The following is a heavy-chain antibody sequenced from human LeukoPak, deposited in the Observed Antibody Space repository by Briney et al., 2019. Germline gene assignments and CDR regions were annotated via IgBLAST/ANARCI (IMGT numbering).Heavy chain of an antibody. J-gene: IGHJ4*02. V-gene: IGHV4-4*07. CDR1: GGSISNYY. D-gene: IGHD6-19*01. Sequence: SETLSLTCTVSGGSISNYYWSWIRQPAGKGLEWIGRINTSGSTNYNPSLKSRVTMSADTSKNQISLQLSSVTATDTAVYYCARGRAVAEYWGQGTLVTVSS. CDR3: ARGRAVAEY. CDR2: INTSGST.